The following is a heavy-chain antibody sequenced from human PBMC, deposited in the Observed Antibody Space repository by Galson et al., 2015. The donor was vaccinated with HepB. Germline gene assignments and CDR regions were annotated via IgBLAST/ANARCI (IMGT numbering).Heavy chain of an antibody. CDR1: GYTFTSYY. CDR2: INPSGGST. CDR3: ARSARRGYCTGGVCYTPHYMDV. J-gene: IGHJ6*03. Sequence: SVKVSCKASGYTFTSYYMHWVRQAPGQGLEWMGIINPSGGSTSYAQKFQGRVTMTRDTSTSTVYMELSSLRSEDTAVYYCARSARRGYCTGGVCYTPHYMDVWGKGTTVTVSS. D-gene: IGHD2-8*02. V-gene: IGHV1-46*03.